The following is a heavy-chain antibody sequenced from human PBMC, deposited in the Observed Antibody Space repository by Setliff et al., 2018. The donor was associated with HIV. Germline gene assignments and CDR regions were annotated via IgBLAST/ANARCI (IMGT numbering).Heavy chain of an antibody. D-gene: IGHD2-21*01. V-gene: IGHV4-39*07. CDR3: ARGSRGIVVVIPQPRLLDY. CDR2: IYYSGSP. Sequence: SETLSLTCTVFGGSISSGSYYWGWIRLPPGKGLEWIGSIYYSGSPYYNPSLKSRVTISVDTSKSQFSLNLRSVTAADTAVYYCARGSRGIVVVIPQPRLLDYWGQGTLVTVSS. J-gene: IGHJ4*02. CDR1: GGSISSGSYY.